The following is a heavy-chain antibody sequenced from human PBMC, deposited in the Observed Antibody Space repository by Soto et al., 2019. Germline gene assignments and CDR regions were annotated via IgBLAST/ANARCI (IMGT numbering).Heavy chain of an antibody. V-gene: IGHV3-49*03. J-gene: IGHJ6*02. CDR1: GFTFGDCA. Sequence: PGGSLRLSCTASGFTFGDCAMSWFRQAPGKGLEWVGFIRSKAYGGTTEYAASVKGRFTISRDDSKSIAYLQMNSLKTEDTAVYYCTPYYDILTGHYGMDVWGQGTTVTVSS. CDR3: TPYYDILTGHYGMDV. D-gene: IGHD3-9*01. CDR2: IRSKAYGGTT.